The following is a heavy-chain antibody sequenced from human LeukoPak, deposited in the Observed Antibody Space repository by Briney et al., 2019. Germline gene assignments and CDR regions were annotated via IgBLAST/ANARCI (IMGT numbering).Heavy chain of an antibody. D-gene: IGHD2-15*01. J-gene: IGHJ4*02. Sequence: GGSLRLSCAASGFTFSSYAMSWVRQAPGKGLEWVSAISGSGGSTYYADSVKGRFTISRDNSKNTLYLQMNSLRAEDTAVYYCAMEGYCSGGSCYSVPVGFDYWGQGTLVTVSS. V-gene: IGHV3-23*01. CDR2: ISGSGGST. CDR3: AMEGYCSGGSCYSVPVGFDY. CDR1: GFTFSSYA.